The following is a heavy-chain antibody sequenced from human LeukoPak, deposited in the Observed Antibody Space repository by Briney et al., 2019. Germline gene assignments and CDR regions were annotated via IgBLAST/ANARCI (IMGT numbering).Heavy chain of an antibody. CDR2: IIPIFGTA. D-gene: IGHD1-14*01. J-gene: IGHJ5*02. V-gene: IGHV1-69*13. Sequence: GASVKVSCKASGGTFSSYAISWVRQAPGQGLEWMGGIIPIFGTANYAQKFQGRVTITADESTSTAYMELSSLRSEDTAVYYCARNQIELHSTNWFDPWGQGTLVTVSS. CDR3: ARNQIELHSTNWFDP. CDR1: GGTFSSYA.